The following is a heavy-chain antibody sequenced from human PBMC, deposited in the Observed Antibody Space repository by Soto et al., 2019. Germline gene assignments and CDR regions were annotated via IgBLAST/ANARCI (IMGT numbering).Heavy chain of an antibody. Sequence: SVKLDCKAAGYTFSSHGSSCLRQKPGQGLEWMGWISAYNGNTNYAQKFQDRVTMTTDTSTTTAYMELRSLRSDDTAVYYCARDRPLGGWYEGFDSWGQGTPVTVSS. V-gene: IGHV1-18*01. J-gene: IGHJ4*02. CDR2: ISAYNGNT. CDR1: GYTFSSHG. D-gene: IGHD6-19*01. CDR3: ARDRPLGGWYEGFDS.